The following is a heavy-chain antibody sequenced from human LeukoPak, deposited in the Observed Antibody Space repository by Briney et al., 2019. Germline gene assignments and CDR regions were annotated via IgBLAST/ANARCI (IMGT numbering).Heavy chain of an antibody. V-gene: IGHV3-23*01. D-gene: IGHD1-7*01. CDR2: ISGSGGNT. J-gene: IGHJ4*02. CDR3: AKDGKTRNWNYFQAKPVY. CDR1: GFTVNTYA. Sequence: GGSLRLSCAASGFTVNTYAMSWIRQAPGKGLEWVSGISGSGGNTYYADSVKGRFTISRDNSKNTLYLQMNSLRAEDTAVYYCAKDGKTRNWNYFQAKPVYWGQGTLVTVSS.